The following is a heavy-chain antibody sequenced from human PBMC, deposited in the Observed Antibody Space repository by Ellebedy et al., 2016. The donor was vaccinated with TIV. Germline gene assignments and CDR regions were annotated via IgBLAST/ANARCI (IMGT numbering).Heavy chain of an antibody. J-gene: IGHJ6*02. CDR3: ARESGYYYYYGMDV. Sequence: SETLSLTXTVSGGSISSYYWSWIRQPAGKGLEWIGRIYTSGSTNYNPSLKSRVTISVDTSKNQFSLKLSSVTAADTAVYYCARESGYYYYYGMDVWGQGTTVTVSS. CDR2: IYTSGST. CDR1: GGSISSYY. D-gene: IGHD1-26*01. V-gene: IGHV4-4*07.